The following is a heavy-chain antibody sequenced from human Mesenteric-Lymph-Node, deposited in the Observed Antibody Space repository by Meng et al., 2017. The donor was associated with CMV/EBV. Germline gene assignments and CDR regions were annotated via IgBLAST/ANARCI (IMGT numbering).Heavy chain of an antibody. CDR1: GFPFSRCD. CDR3: ARGGYDSSGYYADFDY. V-gene: IGHV3-13*01. J-gene: IGHJ4*02. CDR2: IGTAGDT. D-gene: IGHD3-22*01. Sequence: SGFPFSRCDLPCARQATGKGLGWVSAIGTAGDTYYPGSVKGRFTISRENAKNSLYLQMNSLRAGDTAVYYCARGGYDSSGYYADFDYWGQGTLVTVSS.